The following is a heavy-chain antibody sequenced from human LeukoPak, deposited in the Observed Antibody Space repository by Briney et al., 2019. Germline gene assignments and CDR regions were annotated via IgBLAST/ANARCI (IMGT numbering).Heavy chain of an antibody. CDR3: ATSRSDFDWSSPRGDY. CDR2: ISSGSSYM. J-gene: IGHJ4*02. Sequence: GGSLRLSCAASGFTFSGYSMNWVRQAPGKGLEWVSSISSGSSYMYYADSVKGRFTISRDNAKNSLYLQMNSLRAEDTAVYYCATSRSDFDWSSPRGDYWGQGTLVTVSS. D-gene: IGHD3-9*01. V-gene: IGHV3-21*01. CDR1: GFTFSGYS.